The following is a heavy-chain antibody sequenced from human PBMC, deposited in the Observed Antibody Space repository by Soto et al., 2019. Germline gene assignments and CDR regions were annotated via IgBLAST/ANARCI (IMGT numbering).Heavy chain of an antibody. CDR2: ISYDGSNK. V-gene: IGHV3-30*18. J-gene: IGHJ4*02. CDR3: AKCGSGSYYASVPDY. Sequence: GSLRLSCXASGFTFSSYGMHWVRQAPGKGLEWVAVISYDGSNKYYADSVKGRFTISRDNSKNTLYLQMNSLRAEDTAVYYCAKCGSGSYYASVPDYWGQGTLVTVSS. CDR1: GFTFSSYG. D-gene: IGHD1-26*01.